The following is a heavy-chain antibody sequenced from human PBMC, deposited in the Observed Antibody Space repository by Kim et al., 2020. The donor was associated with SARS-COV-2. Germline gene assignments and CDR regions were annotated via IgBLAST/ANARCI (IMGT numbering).Heavy chain of an antibody. D-gene: IGHD4-4*01. Sequence: YYADSVKGRFTISRDNSKNTLYLQMNSLRAEDTAVYYCAKQYSTQKGFDYWGQGTLVTVSS. V-gene: IGHV3-23*01. J-gene: IGHJ4*02. CDR3: AKQYSTQKGFDY.